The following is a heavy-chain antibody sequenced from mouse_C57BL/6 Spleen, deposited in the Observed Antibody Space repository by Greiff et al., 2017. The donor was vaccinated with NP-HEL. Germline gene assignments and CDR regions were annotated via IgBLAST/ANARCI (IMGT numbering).Heavy chain of an antibody. J-gene: IGHJ2*01. CDR2: IDPSDSYT. V-gene: IGHV1-69*01. Sequence: VQLQQPGAELVMPGASVKLSCKASGYTFTSYWMHWVKQRPGQGLEWIGEIDPSDSYTNYNQKFKGKSTLTVDKSSSTAYMQLSSLTSEDSAVYYCARSSYVSHFDYWGQGTTLTVSS. CDR1: GYTFTSYW. CDR3: ARSSYVSHFDY. D-gene: IGHD1-1*01.